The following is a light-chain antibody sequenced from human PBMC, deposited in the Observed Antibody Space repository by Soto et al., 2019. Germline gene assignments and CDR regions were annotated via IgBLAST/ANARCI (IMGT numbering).Light chain of an antibody. V-gene: IGKV3-11*01. J-gene: IGKJ3*01. CDR3: QQRTNWPT. CDR2: DAS. CDR1: QSVSSY. Sequence: EIVLTQSPTTLSLSPGERATLSCRASQSVSSYLAWYQQKPGQAPRLLIYDASNRATGIPARFSGSGSGTDFTLTISSREPEDFAVYYCQQRTNWPTFGPGTKVDLK.